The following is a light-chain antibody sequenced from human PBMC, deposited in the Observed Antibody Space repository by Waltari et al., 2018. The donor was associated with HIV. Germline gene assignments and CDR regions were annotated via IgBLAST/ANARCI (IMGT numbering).Light chain of an antibody. CDR3: SSDTSSISLVV. Sequence: QSALTQPASVSGSLGQSITLSCTGTSSDIGGYDYVSWYQQHPGRAPNLLIFEVANRPSGVSSRFSAPKSGNTASLTISGLQAEDEADYYCSSDTSSISLVVFGGGTKLTVL. CDR1: SSDIGGYDY. J-gene: IGLJ3*02. V-gene: IGLV2-14*01. CDR2: EVA.